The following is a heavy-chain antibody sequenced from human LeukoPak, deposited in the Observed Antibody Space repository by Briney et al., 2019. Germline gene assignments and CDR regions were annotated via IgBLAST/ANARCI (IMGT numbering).Heavy chain of an antibody. D-gene: IGHD3-22*01. CDR1: GFTVRKEY. CDR2: ISSSSSTI. Sequence: GGSLRLSCAASGFTVRKEYMTWVRQAPGKGLEWVSYISSSSSTIYYADSVKGRFTISRDNAKNSLYLQMNSLRAEDTAVYYCASTSTYYYDSSGSHDAFDIWGQGTMVTVSS. J-gene: IGHJ3*02. CDR3: ASTSTYYYDSSGSHDAFDI. V-gene: IGHV3-48*04.